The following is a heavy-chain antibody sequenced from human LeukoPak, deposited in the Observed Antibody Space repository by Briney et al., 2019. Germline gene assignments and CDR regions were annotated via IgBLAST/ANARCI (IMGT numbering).Heavy chain of an antibody. D-gene: IGHD4-23*01. Sequence: PGGSLRLSCAASGFNFSSYAMHWVRQAPGKGLEWVAVISYDGSNKYYADSVKGRFTISRDNSKSTLYLQMNSLRAEDTAVYYCARGPATVVANYWGQGTLVTVSS. V-gene: IGHV3-30-3*01. CDR2: ISYDGSNK. J-gene: IGHJ4*02. CDR1: GFNFSSYA. CDR3: ARGPATVVANY.